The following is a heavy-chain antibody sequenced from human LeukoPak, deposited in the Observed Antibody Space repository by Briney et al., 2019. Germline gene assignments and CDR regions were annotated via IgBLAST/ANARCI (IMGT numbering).Heavy chain of an antibody. D-gene: IGHD3-3*01. J-gene: IGHJ6*02. Sequence: GGSLRLSCVVSGFTVSSNYMSWVRQAPGKGLEWVSIIYSGGSTYYADSVKGRFTISRDNSKNTLYLQMNSLRAEDTAVYYCARESYDFWSGPLYYYYGMDVWGQGTTVTVSS. CDR1: GFTVSSNY. V-gene: IGHV3-53*05. CDR3: ARESYDFWSGPLYYYYGMDV. CDR2: IYSGGST.